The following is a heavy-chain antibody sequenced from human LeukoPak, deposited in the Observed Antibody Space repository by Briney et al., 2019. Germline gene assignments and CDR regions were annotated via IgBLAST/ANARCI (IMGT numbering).Heavy chain of an antibody. CDR2: ISWNSGSI. Sequence: GGSLRLSCAASGFTFDDYAIHWVRQAPGKGLEWVSGISWNSGSIGYADSVKGRFTISRDNAKNSLYLQMNSLRAEDTALYYCAKGYYYGSGSYAFDPWGQGTLVTVSS. J-gene: IGHJ5*02. CDR1: GFTFDDYA. V-gene: IGHV3-9*01. D-gene: IGHD3-10*01. CDR3: AKGYYYGSGSYAFDP.